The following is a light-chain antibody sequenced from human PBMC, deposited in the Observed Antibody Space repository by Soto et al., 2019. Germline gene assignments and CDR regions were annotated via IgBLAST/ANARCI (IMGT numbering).Light chain of an antibody. CDR2: GAS. CDR3: QHGNSWPRIA. CDR1: QSASTN. J-gene: IGKJ5*01. Sequence: EIVMTQSPVTLSVSPGERATLFCRASQSASTNLAWYQHKPGQAPRLLIYGASTRATAIPARFSGSGSGTEFTLTINSLESEDFAVYYCQHGNSWPRIAFGQGTRLEIK. V-gene: IGKV3-15*01.